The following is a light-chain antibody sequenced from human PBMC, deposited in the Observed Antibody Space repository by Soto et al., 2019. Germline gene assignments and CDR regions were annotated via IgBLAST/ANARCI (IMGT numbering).Light chain of an antibody. CDR3: NSYTSSRTYV. CDR2: DVT. CDR1: SSDVGGYNY. V-gene: IGLV2-14*01. Sequence: QSALTQPASVSGSPGQSITISCTGTSSDVGGYNYVSWYQQHPGKAPKLMIYDVTNRPSGVSNRFSGSKSGNTASLTISELQAEDEADYYCNSYTSSRTYVFGVGTKVTVL. J-gene: IGLJ1*01.